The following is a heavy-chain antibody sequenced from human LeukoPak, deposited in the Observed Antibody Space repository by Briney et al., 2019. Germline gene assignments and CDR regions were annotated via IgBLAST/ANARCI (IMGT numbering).Heavy chain of an antibody. CDR1: GGSFRGYY. CDR2: INHSGST. Sequence: SETLSLTCAVYGGSFRGYYWSWIRQPPGKGLEWIGEINHSGSTNYNPSLKSRVTISVDTSKNRFSLKLSSVTAADTAVYYCARAEVAFDIWGQGTIVTVSS. J-gene: IGHJ3*02. CDR3: ARAEVAFDI. V-gene: IGHV4-34*01.